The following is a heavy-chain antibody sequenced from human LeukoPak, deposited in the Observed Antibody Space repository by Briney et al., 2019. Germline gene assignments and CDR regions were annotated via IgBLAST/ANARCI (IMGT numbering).Heavy chain of an antibody. CDR1: GESFSGFY. Sequence: SEALSLTCAVSGESFSGFYWSWIRQSPGKGLEWIAEINYDGSTNHNPSLKSRVTISADTSKRQFSLKLTSLTAADTAVYYCARGGAGATTGPYDYWGQGTLVTASS. CDR3: ARGGAGATTGPYDY. CDR2: INYDGST. D-gene: IGHD1-26*01. V-gene: IGHV4-34*01. J-gene: IGHJ4*02.